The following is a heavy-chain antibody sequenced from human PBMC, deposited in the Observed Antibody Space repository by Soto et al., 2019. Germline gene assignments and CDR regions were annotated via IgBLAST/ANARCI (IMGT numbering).Heavy chain of an antibody. V-gene: IGHV1-2*04. CDR2: INTNSGGT. J-gene: IGHJ3*02. D-gene: IGHD2-15*01. CDR1: GYTFTGYY. Sequence: QVQLVQSRAAVKKPGASVKVSCKASGYTFTGYYMHWVRQAPGQGLEWMGWINTNSGGTNYAQKLQGWVPLTRDPSIMTAYEELSRLRADDTAVYYCARVRVPEGVGYCSVGSGYKGYAFDIWGQGTMVIFSS. CDR3: ARVRVPEGVGYCSVGSGYKGYAFDI.